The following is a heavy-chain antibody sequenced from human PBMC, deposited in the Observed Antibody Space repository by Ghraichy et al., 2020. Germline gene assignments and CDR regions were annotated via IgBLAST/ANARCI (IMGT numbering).Heavy chain of an antibody. V-gene: IGHV3-48*02. D-gene: IGHD3-22*01. Sequence: GGSLRLSCAASGFTFSSYSMNWVRQAPGKGLEWVSYISSSSSTIYYADSVKGRFTISRDNAKNSLYLQMNSLRDEDTAVYYCARPNADYYDSSGYYYLYYFDYWGKETLLTVSS. CDR3: ARPNADYYDSSGYYYLYYFDY. J-gene: IGHJ4*02. CDR1: GFTFSSYS. CDR2: ISSSSSTI.